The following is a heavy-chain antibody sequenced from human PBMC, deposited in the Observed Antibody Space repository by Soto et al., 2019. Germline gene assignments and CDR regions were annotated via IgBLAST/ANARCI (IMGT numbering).Heavy chain of an antibody. Sequence: QVQLVQSGAEVKKPGSSVNVSCKASGGTFSSYAISWLRQAPGQGREWMGGVVPILETTIYAQRFLGRMTITADESTSTVFMELRGLTSEDTAVYYCSKDGGGDGYSRPVLYFAMDVWGPGTTVTVSS. V-gene: IGHV1-69*01. D-gene: IGHD2-21*01. CDR1: GGTFSSYA. CDR3: SKDGGGDGYSRPVLYFAMDV. CDR2: VVPILETT. J-gene: IGHJ6*02.